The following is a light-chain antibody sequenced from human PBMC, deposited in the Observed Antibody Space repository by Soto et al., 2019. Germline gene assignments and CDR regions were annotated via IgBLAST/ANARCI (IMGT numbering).Light chain of an antibody. J-gene: IGKJ1*01. CDR3: QQYYSTPWT. CDR1: QSVLYSSNNKNY. Sequence: DIVMTQSPDSLAVSLGERATINCRSSQSVLYSSNNKNYLAWYQQKPRQPPKLLIYWASARESGVPDRFSGSGSGTDFTLTISSLQAGDVALYYCQQYYSTPWTFGPGTKVDI. CDR2: WAS. V-gene: IGKV4-1*01.